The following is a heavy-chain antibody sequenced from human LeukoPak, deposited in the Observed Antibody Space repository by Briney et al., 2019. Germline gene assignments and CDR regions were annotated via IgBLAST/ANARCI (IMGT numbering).Heavy chain of an antibody. D-gene: IGHD3-22*01. CDR2: ISPSGSHK. J-gene: IGHJ5*01. V-gene: IGHV3-21*01. CDR3: ARVSDSTPDEGS. CDR1: GFTFSSYI. Sequence: GGSLRLSCAASGFTFSSYIMNWVRQAPGKGLERVSSISPSGSHKYYADSVKGRFTISRDNAKNSVSLQMNSLRAEDTAVYYCARVSDSTPDEGSWGQGTLVTVSS.